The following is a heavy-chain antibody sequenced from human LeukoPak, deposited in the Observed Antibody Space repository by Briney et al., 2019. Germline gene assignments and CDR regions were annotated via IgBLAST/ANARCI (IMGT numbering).Heavy chain of an antibody. CDR3: GRQGNTGSHYFIDF. V-gene: IGHV4-4*07. D-gene: IGHD1-26*01. CDR1: SGSISSYH. J-gene: IGHJ4*02. CDR2: IYTTGTT. Sequence: SETLSLTCTASSGSISSYHWGWVRQPPGKGLEWIGRIYTTGTTHYNPSLKSRLTMSVDTSTNQFSLNLTSVTAADTAVYYCGRQGNTGSHYFIDFWSQGTLVAVS.